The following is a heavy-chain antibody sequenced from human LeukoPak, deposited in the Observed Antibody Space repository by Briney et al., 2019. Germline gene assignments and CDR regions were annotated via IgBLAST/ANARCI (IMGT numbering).Heavy chain of an antibody. CDR1: GGSFSGYY. CDR2: INHSGST. CDR3: ARVGYDILTGYLPY. Sequence: SETLSLTCAVYGGSFSGYYWSWIRQPPGKGLEWIGEINHSGSTNYNPSLKSRVTISVDTSKNQFSLKLSSVTAADTAVYYCARVGYDILTGYLPYWGQGTLVTVSS. J-gene: IGHJ4*02. D-gene: IGHD3-9*01. V-gene: IGHV4-34*01.